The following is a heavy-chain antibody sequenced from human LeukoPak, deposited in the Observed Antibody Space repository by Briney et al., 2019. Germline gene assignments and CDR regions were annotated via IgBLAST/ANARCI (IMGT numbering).Heavy chain of an antibody. D-gene: IGHD3-9*01. V-gene: IGHV3-23*01. Sequence: GGSLRLSCAASGFTFSSYAMSWVRQAPGKGLEWVSAISGSGGSTYYADSVKGRFTISRDNSKNTLYLQMNSLRAEDTAVYYCARNFDSIYGMDVWGQGTTVTVSS. CDR2: ISGSGGST. CDR1: GFTFSSYA. CDR3: ARNFDSIYGMDV. J-gene: IGHJ6*02.